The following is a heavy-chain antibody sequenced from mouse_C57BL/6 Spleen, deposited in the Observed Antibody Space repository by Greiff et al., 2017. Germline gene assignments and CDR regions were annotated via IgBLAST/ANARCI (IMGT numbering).Heavy chain of an antibody. CDR1: GFSLTSYG. D-gene: IGHD1-1*01. Sequence: VKLMESGPGLVQPSQSLSITCTVSGFSLTSYGVHWVRQSPGKGLEWLGVIWSGGSTDYNAALISRLSISKDNSKSQVFFKMNSLQADDTAIYYCARNYYGSSYYLDYWGQGTTLTVSS. V-gene: IGHV2-2*01. CDR3: ARNYYGSSYYLDY. CDR2: IWSGGST. J-gene: IGHJ2*01.